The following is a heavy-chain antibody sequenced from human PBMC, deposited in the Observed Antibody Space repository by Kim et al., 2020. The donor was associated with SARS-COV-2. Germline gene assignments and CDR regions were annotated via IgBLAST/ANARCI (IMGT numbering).Heavy chain of an antibody. D-gene: IGHD6-13*01. CDR3: ARPYTTTWYSFDY. V-gene: IGHV5-51*06. Sequence: RYSPSFQGQVPTSVDKSINTAYLQWNSLKASDTAMYYCARPYTTTWYSFDYWGQGTLVTVSS. J-gene: IGHJ4*02.